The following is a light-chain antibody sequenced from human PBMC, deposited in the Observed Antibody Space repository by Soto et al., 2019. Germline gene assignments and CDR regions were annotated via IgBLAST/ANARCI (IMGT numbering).Light chain of an antibody. J-gene: IGKJ1*01. Sequence: EIDLTQSPGTLSLSPGERATLSCRASQSVSSSYLAWYQQKPGQAPRLLIYGASSRAAGVPDRFSGSGSGTDFTLTISRLEPEDFAVYYCQQYAGSPGTFGQGTKVDIK. CDR3: QQYAGSPGT. CDR1: QSVSSSY. CDR2: GAS. V-gene: IGKV3-20*01.